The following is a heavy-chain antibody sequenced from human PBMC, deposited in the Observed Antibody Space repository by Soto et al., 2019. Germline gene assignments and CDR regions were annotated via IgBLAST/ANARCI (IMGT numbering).Heavy chain of an antibody. J-gene: IGHJ4*01. Sequence: QVQLQESGPGLVKPSQTLSLTCTVSGGSISSGDYYWSWIRQPPGKGLEWIGYIYYSGSPYYNPSLQIQATTSVDTSMHQFFRKLRSVTAADPAVYYCDCYVLGSYRSKEDERFDYRGHETLVTDSS. V-gene: IGHV4-30-4*01. D-gene: IGHD3-16*02. CDR1: GGSISSGDYY. CDR3: DCYVLGSYRSKEDERFDY. CDR2: IYYSGSP.